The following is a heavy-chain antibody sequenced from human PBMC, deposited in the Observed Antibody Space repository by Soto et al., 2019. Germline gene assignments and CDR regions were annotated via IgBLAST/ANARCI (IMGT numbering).Heavy chain of an antibody. CDR3: ARNSGYGSGSYYYFDY. V-gene: IGHV4-39*01. CDR2: IYYSGST. D-gene: IGHD3-10*01. J-gene: IGHJ4*02. Sequence: SETLSLTCTVSGGSISSSSYYWGWIRQPPGKGLEWIGSIYYSGSTYYNPSLKNRVTISVDTSKNQFSLKLSSVTAADTAVYYCARNSGYGSGSYYYFDYWGQGTLVTVSS. CDR1: GGSISSSSYY.